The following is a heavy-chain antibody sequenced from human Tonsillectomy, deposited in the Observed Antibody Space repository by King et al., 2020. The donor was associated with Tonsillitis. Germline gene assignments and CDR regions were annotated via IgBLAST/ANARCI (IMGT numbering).Heavy chain of an antibody. D-gene: IGHD6-19*01. CDR2: ISSSSSYI. CDR3: ARGGSPGGWYLDY. V-gene: IGHV3-21*01. J-gene: IGHJ4*02. CDR1: GFTFSSYS. Sequence: VQLVESGGGLVKPGGSLRLSCAASGFTFSSYSMNWVRQAPGKGLEWVSSISSSSSYIFYADSVKGRLTISRDNAKNSLYLQMNSLRAEDTAVYYCARGGSPGGWYLDYWGQGTLVTVSS.